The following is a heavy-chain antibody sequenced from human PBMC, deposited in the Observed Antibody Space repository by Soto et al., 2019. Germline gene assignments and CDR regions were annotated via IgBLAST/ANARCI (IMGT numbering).Heavy chain of an antibody. CDR1: GGSFSPYG. D-gene: IGHD3-3*02. CDR2: IIPIFRSA. V-gene: IGHV1-69*06. CDR3: ARDGISNSFDY. J-gene: IGHJ4*02. Sequence: QVQLVQSGAEVKKPGSSVKVSCKASGGSFSPYGISWVRQAPGQGLEWMGRIIPIFRSAHYTQKLQGRVTITADRSTSIVYMELSSLRSEDTAVYYCARDGISNSFDYWGQGTLVTVSS.